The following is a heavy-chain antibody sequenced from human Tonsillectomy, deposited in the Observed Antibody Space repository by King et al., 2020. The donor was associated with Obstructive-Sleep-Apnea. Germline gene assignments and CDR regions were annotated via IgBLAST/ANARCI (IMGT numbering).Heavy chain of an antibody. CDR1: GFTFSSYA. CDR3: AKSQAAGIEQYGMDV. V-gene: IGHV3-23*04. J-gene: IGHJ6*02. D-gene: IGHD6-13*01. Sequence: VQLVESGGGLVQPGGSLRLSCEASGFTFSSYAMSWVRQAPGKGLEWVSTISGSGGSTYYADTVKGRFTISRDNSKNTLYMQMNSLRAEATAVYYCAKSQAAGIEQYGMDVWGQGTTVTVSS. CDR2: ISGSGGST.